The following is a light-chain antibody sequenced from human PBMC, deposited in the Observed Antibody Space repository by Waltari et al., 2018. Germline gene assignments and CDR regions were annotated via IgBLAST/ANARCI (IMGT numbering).Light chain of an antibody. CDR1: QSVRGT. CDR2: GES. V-gene: IGKV3-20*01. J-gene: IGKJ1*01. Sequence: EIVLTQSPGTLSLSPGETATLSCRARQSVRGTLAWYQQKPGQAPRLLIYGESIRATGIPDRFSVSGSGTDYSLTITRLEPEDFAVYYSQHYVRLPVTFGQGTRVEIK. CDR3: QHYVRLPVT.